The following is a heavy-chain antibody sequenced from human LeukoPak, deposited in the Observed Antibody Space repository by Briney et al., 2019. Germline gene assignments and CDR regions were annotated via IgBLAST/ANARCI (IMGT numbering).Heavy chain of an antibody. J-gene: IGHJ5*02. CDR2: INHSGST. CDR1: GGSFSGYY. D-gene: IGHD5-18*01. Sequence: SETLSLTCAVYGGSFSGYYWSWIRQPPGKGLEWIGEINHSGSTNYNPSLKSRVTISVDTSKNQFSLKLSSVTAADTAVYYCARHKGYSYAQGWFDPWGQGTLVTVSS. V-gene: IGHV4-34*01. CDR3: ARHKGYSYAQGWFDP.